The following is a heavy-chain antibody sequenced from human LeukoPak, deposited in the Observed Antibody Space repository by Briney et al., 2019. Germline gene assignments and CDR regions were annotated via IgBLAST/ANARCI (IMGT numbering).Heavy chain of an antibody. V-gene: IGHV3-48*03. Sequence: PGGSLRLSCAASGFTFSSYEMNWVRQAPGKGLEWVSYISSSGSTIYYADSVKGRFTISRDNAKNSLYLQMNSLRAEDTAVYYCARDNRYSIFNWSAPWGQGTLVTVSS. J-gene: IGHJ5*02. CDR3: ARDNRYSIFNWSAP. D-gene: IGHD6-13*01. CDR2: ISSSGSTI. CDR1: GFTFSSYE.